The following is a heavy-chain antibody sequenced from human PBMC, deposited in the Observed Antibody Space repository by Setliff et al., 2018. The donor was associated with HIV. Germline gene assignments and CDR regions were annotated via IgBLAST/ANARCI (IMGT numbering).Heavy chain of an antibody. CDR1: GGSISSGSYY. CDR2: IYTSGST. CDR3: AAPAVAGTGGYYYAMDV. V-gene: IGHV4-61*02. D-gene: IGHD6-19*01. Sequence: NPSETLSLTCTVSGGSISSGSYYWSWIRQPAGKGLEWIGRIYTSGSTNYNPSLKSRVTISVDTSKNQFSLKLSSVTAADTAVYYCAAPAVAGTGGYYYAMDVWGQGTTVTVSS. J-gene: IGHJ6*02.